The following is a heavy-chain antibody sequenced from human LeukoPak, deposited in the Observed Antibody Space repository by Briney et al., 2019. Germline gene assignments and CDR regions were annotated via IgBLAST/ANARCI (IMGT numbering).Heavy chain of an antibody. J-gene: IGHJ4*02. CDR2: IYSSGST. CDR3: ARSVLHQVERESAFFDY. CDR1: GASITSYY. V-gene: IGHV4-4*07. D-gene: IGHD1-1*01. Sequence: SETLSLTCTVSGASITSYYWSWIRQPAGKGLEWIGRIYSSGSTNYNPSLKSRVTMSVDTSKRQFYLNLSTVTAADTAIYYCARSVLHQVERESAFFDYWGQGILVTVTS.